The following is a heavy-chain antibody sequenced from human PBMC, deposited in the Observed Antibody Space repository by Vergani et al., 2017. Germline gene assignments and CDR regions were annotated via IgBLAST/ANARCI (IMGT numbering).Heavy chain of an antibody. CDR3: ARGPYYFDY. CDR1: GYTFIGYY. CDR2: INPKSGGT. Sequence: VQVVESGAEVKKPGASVKVSCKASGYTFIGYYMHWVRQAPGQGLEWMGWINPKSGGTNYAQKSQGRVTMTRDTSISTAYMELSRLRSDDTAVYYCARGPYYFDYWGQGTLVTVSS. V-gene: IGHV1-2*02. J-gene: IGHJ4*02.